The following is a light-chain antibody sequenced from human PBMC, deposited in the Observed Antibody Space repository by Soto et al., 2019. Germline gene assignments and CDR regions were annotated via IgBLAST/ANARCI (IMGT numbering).Light chain of an antibody. Sequence: QSVLAQPPSVAGGPGQRVTISCTGSSSNIGAGNDVHWYQQLPGTTPRLLIYANNRRPSGVPDRFSGSRSGTSASLAITGLQTEDEADYYCQSYDGSRSVVVFGGRTKLTVL. CDR2: ANN. CDR1: SSNIGAGND. V-gene: IGLV1-40*01. J-gene: IGLJ2*01. CDR3: QSYDGSRSVVV.